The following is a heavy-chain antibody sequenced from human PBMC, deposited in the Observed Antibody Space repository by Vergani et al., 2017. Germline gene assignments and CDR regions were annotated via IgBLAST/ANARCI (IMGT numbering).Heavy chain of an antibody. Sequence: EVQLVQSGAEVKKPGATMKLSCKVSGYTFTDHYMHWVKQAPGKGLEWMGLVDPEDGETIYAEKFKGRVTIVADTSTDTAHLELSSLRAEDTAVYYCATPQTVTTGGMEVWGQGTTVIVSS. D-gene: IGHD4-17*01. CDR1: GYTFTDHY. CDR3: ATPQTVTTGGMEV. V-gene: IGHV1-69-2*01. CDR2: VDPEDGET. J-gene: IGHJ6*02.